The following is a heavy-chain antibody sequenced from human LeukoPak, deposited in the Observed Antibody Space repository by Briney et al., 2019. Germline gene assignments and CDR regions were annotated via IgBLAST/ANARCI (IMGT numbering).Heavy chain of an antibody. D-gene: IGHD3-9*01. J-gene: IGHJ3*02. CDR3: ARRILTDYDDAFDI. V-gene: IGHV4-31*03. Sequence: PSETLSLTCTVSGGSISSGDYYWSWIRQHPGKGLEWIGNTYYSGSTYYNPSLKSRVAISVDTPKNQFSLKLSSVTAADTAVYYCARRILTDYDDAFDIWGQGTMVTVSS. CDR2: TYYSGST. CDR1: GGSISSGDYY.